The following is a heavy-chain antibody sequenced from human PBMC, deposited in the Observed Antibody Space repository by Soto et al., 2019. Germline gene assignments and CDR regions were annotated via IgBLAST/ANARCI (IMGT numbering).Heavy chain of an antibody. CDR1: GHTFTGYY. CDR2: INPNSGGT. CDR3: ASFPPLMGPRNYYYYGMDV. J-gene: IGHJ6*02. V-gene: IGHV1-2*02. Sequence: GASVKVSCKASGHTFTGYYMHWVRQAPGQGLEWMGWINPNSGGTNYAQKFQGRVTMTRDTSISTAYMELSRLRSDDTAVYYCASFPPLMGPRNYYYYGMDVWGQGTTVTVSS.